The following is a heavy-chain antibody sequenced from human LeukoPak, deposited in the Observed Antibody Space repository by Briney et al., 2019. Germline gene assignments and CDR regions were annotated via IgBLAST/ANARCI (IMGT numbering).Heavy chain of an antibody. CDR2: IXXXXXT. Sequence: SETLSLTCTVSGGSISSXXXXXXXXPXXXXLXXXXXIXXXXXTXXXXXXKXXXXXXXXXXKNQFSLKLSSVTAADTAVYYCARHTVTNRVVYGMDVWGQGTTVTVSS. CDR1: GGSISSXX. CDR3: ARHTVTNRVVYGMDV. J-gene: IGHJ6*02. D-gene: IGHD4-17*01. V-gene: IGHV4-59*08.